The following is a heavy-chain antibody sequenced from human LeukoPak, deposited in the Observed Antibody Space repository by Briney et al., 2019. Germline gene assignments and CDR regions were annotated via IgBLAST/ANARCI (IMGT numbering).Heavy chain of an antibody. Sequence: SETLSLTCTVSGGSISSYYWSWIRQPPGKGLEWIGEINHSGSTNYNPSLKSRVTISVDTSKNQFSLKLSSVTAADTAVYYCARGRSRLLFEPWGQGTLVTVSS. V-gene: IGHV4-34*01. D-gene: IGHD2-15*01. CDR3: ARGRSRLLFEP. J-gene: IGHJ5*02. CDR1: GGSISSYY. CDR2: INHSGST.